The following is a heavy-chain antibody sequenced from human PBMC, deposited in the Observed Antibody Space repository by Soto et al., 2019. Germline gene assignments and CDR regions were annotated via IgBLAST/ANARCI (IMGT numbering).Heavy chain of an antibody. CDR2: INSGSSTI. CDR3: VRDRGYTGYDLEY. D-gene: IGHD5-12*01. CDR1: GFTFRSYA. J-gene: IGHJ4*02. Sequence: EVQLVESGGGLVQPGGSLRLSCAASGFTFRSYAMKWVRQAPGKGLEWVSYINSGSSTIYYADSAKGRFSISRDNAKTSLYLQMNSLRDEDTAVYFCVRDRGYTGYDLEYWGQGALVTVSS. V-gene: IGHV3-48*02.